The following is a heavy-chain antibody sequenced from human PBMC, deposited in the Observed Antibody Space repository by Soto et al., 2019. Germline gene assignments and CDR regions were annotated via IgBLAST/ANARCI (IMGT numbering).Heavy chain of an antibody. J-gene: IGHJ5*02. CDR3: ARDFAVRHPPTWFDP. V-gene: IGHV3-33*01. CDR1: GFTFTDHG. CDR2: VWSDGSNK. Sequence: QAQLVESGGGVVQPGRSLRLSCAASGFTFTDHGMHWVRQAPGEGLEWVAVVWSDGSNKNYADSVKDRFTVSRDNSKNALFLQMDNLRVEDTADYYCARDFAVRHPPTWFDPWGQGTLVTVSS. D-gene: IGHD3-10*01.